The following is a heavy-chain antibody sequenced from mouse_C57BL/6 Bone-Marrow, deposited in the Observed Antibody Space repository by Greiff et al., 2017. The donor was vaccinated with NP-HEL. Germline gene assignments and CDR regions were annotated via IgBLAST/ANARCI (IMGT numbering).Heavy chain of an antibody. CDR2: IDPENGDT. V-gene: IGHV14-4*01. CDR3: TTGLLRGAY. J-gene: IGHJ3*01. Sequence: VQLQQSGAELVRPGASVKLSCTASGFNITDDYMHWVKQRPEQGLEWIGWIDPENGDTEYASKFQGKATITADTSSNTAYLQLSSLTSEDTAVYYCTTGLLRGAYWGQGTLVTVSA. D-gene: IGHD2-3*01. CDR1: GFNITDDY.